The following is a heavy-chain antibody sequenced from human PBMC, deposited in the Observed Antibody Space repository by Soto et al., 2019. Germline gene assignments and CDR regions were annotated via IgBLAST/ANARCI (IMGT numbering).Heavy chain of an antibody. V-gene: IGHV5-10-1*01. J-gene: IGHJ5*02. CDR1: GYSFTSYW. CDR2: IDPSDSYT. Sequence: GESLKISCKGSGYSFTSYWISRVRQMPGKGLEWMGRIDPSDSYTNYSPSFQGHVTISADKSISTAYLQWSSLKASDTAMYYCARDYVNWFDPWGQGTLVTVSS. CDR3: ARDYVNWFDP. D-gene: IGHD4-17*01.